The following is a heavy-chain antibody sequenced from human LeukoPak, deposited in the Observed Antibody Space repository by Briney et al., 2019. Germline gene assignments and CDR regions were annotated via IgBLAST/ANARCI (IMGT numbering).Heavy chain of an antibody. CDR3: ARGGDGYNCIGY. J-gene: IGHJ4*02. V-gene: IGHV1-46*01. D-gene: IGHD5-24*01. CDR1: GYTFTNYY. Sequence: ASVKVSCKASGYTFTNYYLHWVRQAPGQGLEWMGIINPGAGSTSYAQKFQGRVTMTRDTSTSTVYRELTSLRSEDTAVYYCARGGDGYNCIGYWGQGTLVTVSS. CDR2: INPGAGST.